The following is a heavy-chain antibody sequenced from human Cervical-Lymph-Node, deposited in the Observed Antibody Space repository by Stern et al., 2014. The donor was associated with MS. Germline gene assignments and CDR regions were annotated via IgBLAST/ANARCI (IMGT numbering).Heavy chain of an antibody. CDR1: GFTFDDYT. CDR2: ISWNSGSI. CDR3: VKGAGGAFDY. D-gene: IGHD1-26*01. V-gene: IGHV3-9*01. Sequence: EVQLEASGGGLVQPGRSLRLSCAASGFTFDDYTMHWVRQAPGKGLEWVSGISWNSGSIGYADSVKGRFTVSRDNAKNSLYLQMNSLKVDDTALYYCVKGAGGAFDYWGQGTLVTVSS. J-gene: IGHJ4*02.